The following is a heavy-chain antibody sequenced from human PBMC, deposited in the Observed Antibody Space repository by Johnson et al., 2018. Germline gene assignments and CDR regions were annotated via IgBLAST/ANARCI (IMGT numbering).Heavy chain of an antibody. CDR2: ISTAGDA. J-gene: IGHJ6*03. CDR3: ARAEDSSSAGSMDV. CDR1: GFTFSSYD. V-gene: IGHV3-13*01. D-gene: IGHD6-13*01. Sequence: VQLVESGGGLVQPGGSLRLSCAASGFTFSSYDMHWVRQATGKGLEWVSAISTAGDAYYPGSVKGRFTISRENAKNSLYLQMNSLRAGDTAGYYCARAEDSSSAGSMDVWGKGTTVTVSS.